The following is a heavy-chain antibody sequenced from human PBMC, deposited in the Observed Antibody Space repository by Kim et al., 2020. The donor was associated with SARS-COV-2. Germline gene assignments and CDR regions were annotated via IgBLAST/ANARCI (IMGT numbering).Heavy chain of an antibody. CDR2: IWYDGSHK. V-gene: IGHV3-33*08. D-gene: IGHD3-3*01. J-gene: IGHJ6*02. Sequence: GGSLRLSCAASGFTFSSYGMHWVRQAPGTGLEWEAVIWYDGSHKYYADSVTGRFTISKDNSKNTQYLQMNSLRAADTAVYYCARDPRDNYDFWSGYANYYYYGMDVWGQGTTVTVSS. CDR1: GFTFSSYG. CDR3: ARDPRDNYDFWSGYANYYYYGMDV.